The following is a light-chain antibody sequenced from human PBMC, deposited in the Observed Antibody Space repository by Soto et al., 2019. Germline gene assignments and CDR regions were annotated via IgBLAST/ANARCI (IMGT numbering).Light chain of an antibody. V-gene: IGKV1-12*01. Sequence: DIQMTQSPSTLSGSVGDRVTITCRASQTISSWLAWYQQKPGKAPKLLIYTASTLQSGVPSRFSGSGSGTDFTLTISSLQPEDFATYYCQQANSFPPTFGQGTKVDIK. CDR3: QQANSFPPT. CDR1: QTISSW. CDR2: TAS. J-gene: IGKJ1*01.